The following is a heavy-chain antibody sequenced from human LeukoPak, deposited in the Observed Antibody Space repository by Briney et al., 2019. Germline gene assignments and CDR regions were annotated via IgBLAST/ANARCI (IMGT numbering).Heavy chain of an antibody. J-gene: IGHJ5*02. CDR1: GYTFTGFY. CDR3: ATAAAGTDGGWFDP. CDR2: INPNSGGT. Sequence: ASVTVSCKASGYTFTGFYIHWVRQAPGQGLEWMGWINPNSGGTNYAQKFQGRVTMTRDTSISTAYMELSRLRSDDTAVYYCATAAAGTDGGWFDPWGQGTLVTVSS. V-gene: IGHV1-2*02. D-gene: IGHD6-13*01.